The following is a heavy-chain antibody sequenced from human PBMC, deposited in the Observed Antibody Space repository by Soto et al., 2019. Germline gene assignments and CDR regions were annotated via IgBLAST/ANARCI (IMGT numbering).Heavy chain of an antibody. CDR2: IGGSGSTH. CDR3: AKALTVAGTFWVDY. V-gene: IGHV3-23*01. J-gene: IGHJ4*02. Sequence: GGSLRLSCAASGFTFSSYSMSWVRQAPGKGLECVSAIGGSGSTHYYAASVKRRFTISRDNSKTTLYLKMNSLSDDDTAVYYSAKALTVAGTFWVDYWGQGTLVTVSS. CDR1: GFTFSSYS. D-gene: IGHD6-13*01.